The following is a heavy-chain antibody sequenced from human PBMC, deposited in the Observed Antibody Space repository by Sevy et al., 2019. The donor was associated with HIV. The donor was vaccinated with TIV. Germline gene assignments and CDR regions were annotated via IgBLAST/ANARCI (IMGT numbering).Heavy chain of an antibody. Sequence: ASVKVSCKASGYTFASYGISWVRQAPGQRLEWMGWMIAYNGNTNYAQKLQGRATMTTDTSTSKAYMELRSLRSDDTAVYYCARDLLWSRSGYYAISDYWGQGTLVTVSS. CDR3: ARDLLWSRSGYYAISDY. D-gene: IGHD3-3*01. J-gene: IGHJ4*02. V-gene: IGHV1-18*01. CDR1: GYTFASYG. CDR2: MIAYNGNT.